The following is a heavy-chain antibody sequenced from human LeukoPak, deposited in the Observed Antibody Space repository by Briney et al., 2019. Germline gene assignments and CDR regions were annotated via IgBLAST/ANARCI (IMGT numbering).Heavy chain of an antibody. D-gene: IGHD6-6*01. Sequence: PGGSLRLSCAASGFTVSGNYMSWVRQAPGKGLEWVSTIYSGGSTYYADSVKGRFTISRDNAKNSLYLQMNSLRPEDTAVYYCAREHSSSSGRSFDYWGQGTLVTVSS. CDR3: AREHSSSSGRSFDY. CDR1: GFTVSGNY. V-gene: IGHV3-53*01. CDR2: IYSGGST. J-gene: IGHJ4*02.